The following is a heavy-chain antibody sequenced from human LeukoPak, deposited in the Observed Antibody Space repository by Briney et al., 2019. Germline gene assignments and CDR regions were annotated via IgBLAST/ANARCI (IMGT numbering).Heavy chain of an antibody. V-gene: IGHV3-23*01. D-gene: IGHD1-26*01. Sequence: GGSLRLSCAASGFTFSSYSMSWVRQAPGKGLEWVSAISGSGGGTYYADSVKGRFTITRDNSKNTLYLQMNSLRAEDRAVYYCAKCHRSTPYYFDYWGQGTLVTVSS. CDR2: ISGSGGGT. CDR3: AKCHRSTPYYFDY. CDR1: GFTFSSYS. J-gene: IGHJ4*02.